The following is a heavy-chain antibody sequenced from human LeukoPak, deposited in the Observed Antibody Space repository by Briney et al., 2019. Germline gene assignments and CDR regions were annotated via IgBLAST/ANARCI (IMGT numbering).Heavy chain of an antibody. CDR2: LYSGGYA. CDR3: ARAYGNNGMDV. D-gene: IGHD4-23*01. V-gene: IGHV3-53*01. CDR1: GFSVSSTY. Sequence: GGSLRLSCEASGFSVSSTYMTWVRQAPGKGLEWVSVLYSGGYANYTGSVEGRFSISRDDSKNTLYLQMNSLRADDTALYYCARAYGNNGMDVWGQGTTVTVSS. J-gene: IGHJ6*02.